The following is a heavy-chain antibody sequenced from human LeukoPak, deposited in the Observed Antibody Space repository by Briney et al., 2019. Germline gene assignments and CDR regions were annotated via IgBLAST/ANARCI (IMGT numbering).Heavy chain of an antibody. CDR2: ISYDGSNK. D-gene: IGHD6-13*01. CDR3: AKNRSPWYSSSWSDY. CDR1: GSTFSSYG. V-gene: IGHV3-30*18. J-gene: IGHJ4*02. Sequence: GGSLRLSCAASGSTFSSYGMHWVRQAPGKGLEWVAVISYDGSNKYYADSVKGRFTISRDNSKNTLYLQMNSLRAEDTAMYYCAKNRSPWYSSSWSDYWGQGTLVTVSS.